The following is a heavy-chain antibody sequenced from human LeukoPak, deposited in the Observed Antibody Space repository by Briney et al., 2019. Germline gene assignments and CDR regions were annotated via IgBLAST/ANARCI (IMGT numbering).Heavy chain of an antibody. J-gene: IGHJ6*03. CDR1: GYTFTSYG. CDR2: ISAYNGNT. V-gene: IGHV1-18*01. Sequence: ASVKVSCKASGYTFTSYGISWVRQAPGQGLEWMGWISAYNGNTNYAQKLQGRVTMTTDTSTSTAYMELRSLRSDDTAVYYCARVVTMVRGVITTGFPVNYYYYYMDVWGKGTTVTVSS. CDR3: ARVVTMVRGVITTGFPVNYYYYYMDV. D-gene: IGHD3-10*01.